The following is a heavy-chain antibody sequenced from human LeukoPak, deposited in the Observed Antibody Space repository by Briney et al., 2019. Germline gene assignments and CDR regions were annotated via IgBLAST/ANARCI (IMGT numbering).Heavy chain of an antibody. D-gene: IGHD3-10*01. Sequence: SETLSLTCTVSGGSISSSSYYWGWIRQPPGKGLEWIGSIYYSGSTYYNPSLKSRVTISVDTSKNQFSLKLSSMTAADTAVYYCARGPFGYYGSGSYYKGGFDYWGQGTLVTVSS. V-gene: IGHV4-39*07. J-gene: IGHJ4*02. CDR1: GGSISSSSYY. CDR2: IYYSGST. CDR3: ARGPFGYYGSGSYYKGGFDY.